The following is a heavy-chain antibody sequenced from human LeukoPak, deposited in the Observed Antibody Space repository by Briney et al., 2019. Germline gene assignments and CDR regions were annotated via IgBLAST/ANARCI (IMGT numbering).Heavy chain of an antibody. Sequence: SETLSLTCTVSGGSISSYYWSWIRQPPGKGLEWIGYIYYSGSTNYIPSLKSRVTISVDTSKNQFSLKLSSVTAADTAVYYCARGDYYDSSGYGSVMGDIWGQGTMVTVSS. D-gene: IGHD3-22*01. CDR2: IYYSGST. CDR3: ARGDYYDSSGYGSVMGDI. CDR1: GGSISSYY. V-gene: IGHV4-59*08. J-gene: IGHJ3*02.